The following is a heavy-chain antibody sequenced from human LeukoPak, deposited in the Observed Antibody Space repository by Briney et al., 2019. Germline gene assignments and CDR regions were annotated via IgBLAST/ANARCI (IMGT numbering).Heavy chain of an antibody. CDR3: ARPGAVWNFDY. CDR1: EYTFTDYH. V-gene: IGHV1-2*02. D-gene: IGHD1-26*01. Sequence: ASVKVSCKASEYTFTDYHMHWVRQAPGQGLEWLGWINPKSGVTNYAQKFQGRVTMTRDPSISSAYMELNSLRSDDTAVYYCARPGAVWNFDYWGQGTLVTVSS. J-gene: IGHJ4*02. CDR2: INPKSGVT.